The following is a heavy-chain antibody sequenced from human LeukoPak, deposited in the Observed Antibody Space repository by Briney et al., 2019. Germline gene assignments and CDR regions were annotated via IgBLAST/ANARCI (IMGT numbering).Heavy chain of an antibody. V-gene: IGHV4-34*01. D-gene: IGHD2-2*01. CDR2: VNHSGST. CDR1: GGSFSDYY. Sequence: SETLSLTCAVYGGSFSDYYWSWIRQPPGKGLEWIGEVNHSGSTNYNPSLKSRVTISVDTSKNQFSLKLSSVTDADTAVYYCARGYRVPAASNWFDPWGQGTLVTVSS. J-gene: IGHJ5*02. CDR3: ARGYRVPAASNWFDP.